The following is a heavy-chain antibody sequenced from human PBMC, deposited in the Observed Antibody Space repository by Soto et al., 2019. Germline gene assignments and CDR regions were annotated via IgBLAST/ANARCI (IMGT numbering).Heavy chain of an antibody. CDR2: ISGSGGST. D-gene: IGHD2-15*01. V-gene: IGHV3-23*01. CDR1: GFTFSSYA. Sequence: PGGSLRLSCAASGFTFSSYAMSWVSQAAEKGLEWVSAISGSGGSTYYADSVKGRFTISRDNSKNTLYLQMNSLRAEDTAVYYCAKDVAASDYYYYGMDVWGQGTTVTV. CDR3: AKDVAASDYYYYGMDV. J-gene: IGHJ6*02.